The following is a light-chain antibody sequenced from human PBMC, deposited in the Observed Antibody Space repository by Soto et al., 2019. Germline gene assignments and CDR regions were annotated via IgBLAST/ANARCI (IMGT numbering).Light chain of an antibody. CDR3: QQRSNRPT. J-gene: IGKJ4*01. CDR1: QNVIRY. CDR2: DAS. Sequence: EIVLTQSPATLSWSTGERATLSCRASQNVIRYLAWYQQKPGQAPRLLIYDASNRATGVPSRFSGSGSGTDFTLTISNLEPEDFAIYYCQQRSNRPTFGGGTKVEIK. V-gene: IGKV3-11*01.